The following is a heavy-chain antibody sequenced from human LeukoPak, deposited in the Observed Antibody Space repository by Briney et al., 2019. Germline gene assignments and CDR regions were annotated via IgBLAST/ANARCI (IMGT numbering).Heavy chain of an antibody. V-gene: IGHV3-21*01. D-gene: IGHD5-24*01. CDR2: ISSSSSYI. J-gene: IGHJ4*02. CDR3: VTTGGDGYNPPSFDY. CDR1: GFTFSSYG. Sequence: GGSLRLSCAASGFTFSSYGMHWVRQAPGKGLEWVSSISSSSSYIYYADSVKGRFTISRDNAKNSLYLQMNSLRAEDTAVYYCVTTGGDGYNPPSFDYWGQGTLVTVSS.